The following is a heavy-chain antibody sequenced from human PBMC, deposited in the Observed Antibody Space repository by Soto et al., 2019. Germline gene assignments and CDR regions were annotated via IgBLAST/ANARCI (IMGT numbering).Heavy chain of an antibody. D-gene: IGHD4-17*01. CDR3: ARDRVQDYGGTSDAFDI. V-gene: IGHV3-33*01. Sequence: PGGSLRLSCAASGFTFSSYGMHWVRQAPGKGLEWVAVIWYDGSNKYYADSVKGRFTISRDNSKNTLYLQMNSLRAEDTAVYYCARDRVQDYGGTSDAFDIWGQGTMVTVSS. CDR2: IWYDGSNK. J-gene: IGHJ3*02. CDR1: GFTFSSYG.